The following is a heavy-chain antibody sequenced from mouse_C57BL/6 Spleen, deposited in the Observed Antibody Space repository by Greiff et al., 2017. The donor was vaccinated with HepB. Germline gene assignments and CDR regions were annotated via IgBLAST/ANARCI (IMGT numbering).Heavy chain of an antibody. CDR2: IHPNSGST. Sequence: QVQLQQPGAELVKPGASVKLSCKASGYTFTSYWMHWVKQRPGQGLEWIGMIHPNSGSTNYNEKFKSKATLTVDKSSSTAYMQLSSLTSEDSAVYYCARMFSYYCNYGDYWGQGTSVTGSS. CDR1: GYTFTSYW. V-gene: IGHV1-64*01. CDR3: ARMFSYYCNYGDY. D-gene: IGHD2-1*01. J-gene: IGHJ4*01.